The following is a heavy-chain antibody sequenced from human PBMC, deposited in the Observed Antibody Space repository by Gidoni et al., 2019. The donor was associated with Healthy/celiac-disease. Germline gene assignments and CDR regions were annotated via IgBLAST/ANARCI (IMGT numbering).Heavy chain of an antibody. CDR1: GFPLDDYA. J-gene: IGHJ1*01. Sequence: EVQLVESGGGLVQPGRSLRLSCAASGFPLDDYAMHWVRQAPGKGLEWVSGISWNSGSIGDADSVKGRFTISRDNAKNSLYLQMNSLRAEDTALYYCAKDPQPSSGWSIEYFQHWGQGTLVTVSS. CDR3: AKDPQPSSGWSIEYFQH. D-gene: IGHD6-19*01. CDR2: ISWNSGSI. V-gene: IGHV3-9*01.